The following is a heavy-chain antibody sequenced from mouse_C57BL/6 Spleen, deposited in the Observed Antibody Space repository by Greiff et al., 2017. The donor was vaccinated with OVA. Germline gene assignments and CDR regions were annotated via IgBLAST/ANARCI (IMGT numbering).Heavy chain of an antibody. CDR3: AREGRLVYFDY. CDR2: ISDGGSYT. J-gene: IGHJ2*01. CDR1: GFTFSSYA. D-gene: IGHD2-2*01. V-gene: IGHV5-4*01. Sequence: VQRVESGGGLVKPGGSLKLSCAASGFTFSSYAMSWVRQTPEKRLEWVATISDGGSYTYYPDNVKGRFTISRDNAKNNLYLQMSHLKSEDTAMYYCAREGRLVYFDYWGQGTTLTVSS.